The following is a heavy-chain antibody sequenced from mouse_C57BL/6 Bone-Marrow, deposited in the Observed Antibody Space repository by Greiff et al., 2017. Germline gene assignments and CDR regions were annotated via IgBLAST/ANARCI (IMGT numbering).Heavy chain of an antibody. V-gene: IGHV1-50*01. D-gene: IGHD2-1*01. J-gene: IGHJ3*01. CDR2: IDPSDSYT. CDR1: GYTFTSYW. Sequence: QVQLQQPGAELVKPGASVKLSCKASGYTFTSYWMQWVKQRPGQGLEWIGEIDPSDSYTNYNQKFKGKATLTVDTSSSTAYMQLSSLTSEDSAVYYCAGGNYAWFAYWGQGTLVTVSA. CDR3: AGGNYAWFAY.